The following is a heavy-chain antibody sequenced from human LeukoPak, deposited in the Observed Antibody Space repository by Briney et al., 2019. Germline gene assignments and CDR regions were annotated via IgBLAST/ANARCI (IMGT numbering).Heavy chain of an antibody. Sequence: GRSLRLSCAASGFTFSSYAMSWVRQAPGKGLEWVSAISGSGGSTYYADSVKGRFTISRDNSKNTLYLQMNSLRAEDTAVYYCAKDLDFWSGYYSDYWGQGTLVTVSS. V-gene: IGHV3-23*01. J-gene: IGHJ4*02. D-gene: IGHD3-3*01. CDR3: AKDLDFWSGYYSDY. CDR1: GFTFSSYA. CDR2: ISGSGGST.